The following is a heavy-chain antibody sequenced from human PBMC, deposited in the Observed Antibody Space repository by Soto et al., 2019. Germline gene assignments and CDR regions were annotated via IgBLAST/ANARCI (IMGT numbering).Heavy chain of an antibody. CDR3: AGELGTFYFDH. CDR1: AGSIRSGDYY. J-gene: IGHJ4*02. V-gene: IGHV4-30-4*01. D-gene: IGHD7-27*01. CDR2: IDHSGSA. Sequence: QVQLQESGPGLVKPSQTLSLTCTVSAGSIRSGDYYWTWIRQPPGKGLEWIGYIDHSGSAYYNPSLKIRATISIDTSNHQFSLKMTSVTAADTAVYYCAGELGTFYFDHWGQGTLVTVSS.